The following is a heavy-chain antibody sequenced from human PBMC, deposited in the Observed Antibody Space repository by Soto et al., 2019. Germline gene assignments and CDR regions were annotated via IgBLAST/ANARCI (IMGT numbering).Heavy chain of an antibody. D-gene: IGHD3-22*01. J-gene: IGHJ3*02. V-gene: IGHV4-61*01. CDR2: VYYSGST. Sequence: PSETLSLTCTVSGDSVRSGTYFWSWIRQPPGKGLEWIGYVYYSGSTYYNPSLKSRVTISVDTSKNQFSLKPSSVTAADTTVYYCARATGSPYYYDSSGYLFHAFDIWGQGTMVT. CDR1: GDSVRSGTYF. CDR3: ARATGSPYYYDSSGYLFHAFDI.